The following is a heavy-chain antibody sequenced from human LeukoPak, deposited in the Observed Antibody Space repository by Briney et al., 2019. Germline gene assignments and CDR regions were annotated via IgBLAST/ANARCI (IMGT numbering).Heavy chain of an antibody. J-gene: IGHJ4*02. CDR3: ARGDYYDSSGYYYPAGYYFDY. V-gene: IGHV3-30-3*01. CDR1: GFTFSSYA. Sequence: GGSLRLSCAASGFTFSSYATHWVRQAPGKGLEWVAVISYDGSNKYYADSVKGRFTISRDNSKNTLYLQMNSLRAEDTAVYYCARGDYYDSSGYYYPAGYYFDYWGQGTLVTVSS. D-gene: IGHD3-22*01. CDR2: ISYDGSNK.